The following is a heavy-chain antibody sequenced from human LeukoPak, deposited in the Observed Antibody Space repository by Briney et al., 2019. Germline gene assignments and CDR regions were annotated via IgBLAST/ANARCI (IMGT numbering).Heavy chain of an antibody. CDR2: ISSSGSTI. CDR3: ARDRLGLSTTCSDY. CDR1: GFTFSDYY. V-gene: IGHV3-11*04. D-gene: IGHD7-27*01. J-gene: IGHJ4*02. Sequence: PGGSLRLSCVASGFTFSDYYMSWIRQAPGKGREWVSYISSSGSTIYYADSVKGRFTISRDNAKNSLYLQMNSLRAEDTAVYYCARDRLGLSTTCSDYWGQGTLVTVSS.